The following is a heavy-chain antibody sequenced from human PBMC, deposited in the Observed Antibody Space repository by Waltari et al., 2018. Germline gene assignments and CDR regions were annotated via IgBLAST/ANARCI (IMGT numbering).Heavy chain of an antibody. CDR2: IIPIFGTA. V-gene: IGHV1-69*01. J-gene: IGHJ6*02. Sequence: QVQLVQSGAEVKKPGSSVKVSCKASGGTFSSYAISWVRQAPGQGLEWTGGIIPIFGTANYAQKFKGRVTITADESTSTAYMELSSLRSEDTAVYYCARLATVTTYYYYGMDVWGQGTTVTVSS. CDR3: ARLATVTTYYYYGMDV. CDR1: GGTFSSYA. D-gene: IGHD4-17*01.